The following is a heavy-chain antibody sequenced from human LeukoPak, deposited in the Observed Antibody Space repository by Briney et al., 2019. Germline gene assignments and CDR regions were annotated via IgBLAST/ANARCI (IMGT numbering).Heavy chain of an antibody. D-gene: IGHD3-16*01. J-gene: IGHJ4*02. CDR1: GFTFSNHW. V-gene: IGHV3-74*01. Sequence: GGSLRLSCVASGFTFSNHWMHWVRQTPEKGLVWVSRIYNDGSKTTYADSVKGRFTISRDNAKNTVYLQMNSLIAEDTAVYYCARDGAYTIDYWGQGTLVTVSS. CDR2: IYNDGSKT. CDR3: ARDGAYTIDY.